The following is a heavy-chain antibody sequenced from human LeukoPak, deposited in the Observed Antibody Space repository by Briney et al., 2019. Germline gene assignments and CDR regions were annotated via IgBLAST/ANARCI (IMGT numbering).Heavy chain of an antibody. CDR2: ILSGDST. V-gene: IGHV3-53*01. CDR1: GFIVSSNY. CDR3: ATSPSKGY. D-gene: IGHD2-2*01. J-gene: IGHJ4*02. Sequence: GGSLRLSCAASGFIVSSNYTSWVRQAPGKGLEWVSVILSGDSTFYADSVKGRFTISRDNSKNTLYLQMNSLRAEDTAVYYCATSPSKGYWGQGTLVTVSS.